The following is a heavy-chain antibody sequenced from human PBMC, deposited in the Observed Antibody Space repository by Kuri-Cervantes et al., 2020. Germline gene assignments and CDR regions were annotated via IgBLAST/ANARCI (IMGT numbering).Heavy chain of an antibody. CDR2: VDPDGSEK. D-gene: IGHD3-16*01. CDR3: ARVEGGG. J-gene: IGHJ4*02. CDR1: GFAFNNYW. V-gene: IGHV3-7*01. Sequence: GESLKISCAASGFAFNNYWMTWVRQAPGKGLEWVANVDPDGSEKYYVDSVKGRFIISRDNAKNSVYLQMNSLGVEDTALYYCARVEGGGWGQGTLVTVSS.